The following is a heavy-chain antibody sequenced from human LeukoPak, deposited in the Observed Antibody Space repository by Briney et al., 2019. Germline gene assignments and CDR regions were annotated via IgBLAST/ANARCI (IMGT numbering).Heavy chain of an antibody. CDR2: ISSSSSSYI. J-gene: IGHJ4*02. Sequence: GGSLRLSCAASGFTFSSYSMNWVRQAPGKGLEWVSSISSSSSSYIYYADSVKGRFTISRDNAKNSLYLQMNSLRAEDTAVYYCARTTIFGVVIIRSYYFDYWGQGTLVTVSS. D-gene: IGHD3-3*01. V-gene: IGHV3-21*01. CDR1: GFTFSSYS. CDR3: ARTTIFGVVIIRSYYFDY.